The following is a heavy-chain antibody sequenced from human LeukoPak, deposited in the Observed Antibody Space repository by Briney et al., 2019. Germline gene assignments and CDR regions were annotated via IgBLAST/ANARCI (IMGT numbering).Heavy chain of an antibody. J-gene: IGHJ4*02. Sequence: GGSLRLSCEASGFTFSSYAMAWVRQAPGKGLEWVSSITIGGGRTYYADSVKGRFTISRDNSKNTLYLQVNSLRAEDTAVYYCAKGGKWDVTPFDYWGQGTLVTVSS. CDR1: GFTFSSYA. V-gene: IGHV3-23*01. CDR2: ITIGGGRT. D-gene: IGHD1-26*01. CDR3: AKGGKWDVTPFDY.